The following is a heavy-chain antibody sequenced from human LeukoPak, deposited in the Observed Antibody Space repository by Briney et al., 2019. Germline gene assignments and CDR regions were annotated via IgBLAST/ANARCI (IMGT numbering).Heavy chain of an antibody. CDR2: INPNSGGT. D-gene: IGHD3-10*01. J-gene: IGHJ4*02. CDR3: ARVHDPGNY. V-gene: IGHV1-2*02. Sequence: ASVKVSCKASGYTFTGYYMLWMRQAPGQGLEWMGWINPNSGGTNYAQKFQGRVTMTRDTSISTAYMELSRLRSDDTAVYYCARVHDPGNYWGQGTLVTVSS. CDR1: GYTFTGYY.